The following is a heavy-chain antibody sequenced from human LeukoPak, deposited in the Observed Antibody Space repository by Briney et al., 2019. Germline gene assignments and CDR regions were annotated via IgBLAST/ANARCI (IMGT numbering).Heavy chain of an antibody. CDR3: ARRDDSKAFDY. Sequence: GESLKISCKGSGYSFTIYWIGWVRQMPGKGLEWMGLIYPADSDTRYSPSFQGQVTISADKSINTAYLQWSSLKASDTAMYYCARRDDSKAFDYWGQGTLVTVSS. V-gene: IGHV5-51*01. CDR2: IYPADSDT. D-gene: IGHD3-22*01. J-gene: IGHJ4*02. CDR1: GYSFTIYW.